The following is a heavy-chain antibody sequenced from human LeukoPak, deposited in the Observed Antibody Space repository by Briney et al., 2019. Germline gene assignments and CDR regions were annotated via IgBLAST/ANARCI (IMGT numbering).Heavy chain of an antibody. D-gene: IGHD5-18*01. V-gene: IGHV4-59*01. J-gene: IGHJ4*02. CDR2: IYSSGST. CDR3: ARGERGYPFDY. Sequence: PSETLSLTCTVSGGSISSYYWSWIRQPPGKGLEWIGYIYSSGSTNYTPSLKSRVTISVDTSKNQFSLKLSSVTAADTAVYYCARGERGYPFDYWGQGTLVTASS. CDR1: GGSISSYY.